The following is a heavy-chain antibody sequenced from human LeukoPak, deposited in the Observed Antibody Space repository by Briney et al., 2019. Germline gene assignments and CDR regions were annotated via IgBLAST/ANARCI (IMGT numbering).Heavy chain of an antibody. Sequence: PGGSLRLSCAASGFTFSSHDMSWVRQAPGKGLEWVSGISTSGDSTYYGDSVKGRFTVSRDNSENTLYLQMNSLGAEDTAVYYCAKGYSSSWYYFDYWGQGTLVTVSS. J-gene: IGHJ4*02. D-gene: IGHD6-13*01. V-gene: IGHV3-23*01. CDR3: AKGYSSSWYYFDY. CDR1: GFTFSSHD. CDR2: ISTSGDST.